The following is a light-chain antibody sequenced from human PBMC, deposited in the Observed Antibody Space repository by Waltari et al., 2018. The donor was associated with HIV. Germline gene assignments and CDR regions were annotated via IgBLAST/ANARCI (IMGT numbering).Light chain of an antibody. J-gene: IGLJ3*02. CDR2: SND. CDR1: SSNIGSDF. V-gene: IGLV1-47*02. Sequence: QSVLPQPSSASGTPGQRVTISCSGSSSNIGSDFVYWYQQLPGTAPKLLIYSNDQRPSGVPDRFSGSKSGTSASLAISGLRSEDEADYYCTTWDSSVTAWVFGGGTKLTVL. CDR3: TTWDSSVTAWV.